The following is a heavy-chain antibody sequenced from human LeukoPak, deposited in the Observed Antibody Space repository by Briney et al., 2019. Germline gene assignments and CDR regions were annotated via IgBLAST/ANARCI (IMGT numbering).Heavy chain of an antibody. D-gene: IGHD3-22*01. V-gene: IGHV3-48*04. CDR3: VRRSDSSGYRFDY. CDR1: GFTVRSNY. Sequence: GGSLRLSCAASGFTVRSNYMSWVRQAPGKGLEWVSYISGRSSTMYYGDSVKGRFTISRDNAKNSLYLQMNSLRAEDTAVYYCVRRSDSSGYRFDYWGQGTLVTVSS. CDR2: ISGRSSTM. J-gene: IGHJ4*02.